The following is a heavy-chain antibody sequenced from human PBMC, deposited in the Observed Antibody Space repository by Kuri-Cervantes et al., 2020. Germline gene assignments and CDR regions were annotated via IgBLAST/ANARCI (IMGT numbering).Heavy chain of an antibody. CDR1: GGSVSSGSYY. Sequence: SETLSLTCTVSGGSVSSGSYYWSWIRQPPGKGLEWIGYIYYSGSTNYNPSLKSRVTISVDTSKNQFSLKLSSVSAADTAVYYCARADGGRGGYYFDYWGQGTLVTVSS. V-gene: IGHV4-61*01. CDR2: IYYSGST. CDR3: ARADGGRGGYYFDY. J-gene: IGHJ4*02. D-gene: IGHD3-10*01.